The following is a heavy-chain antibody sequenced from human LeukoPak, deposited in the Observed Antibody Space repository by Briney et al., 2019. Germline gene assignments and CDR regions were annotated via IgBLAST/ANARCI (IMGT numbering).Heavy chain of an antibody. V-gene: IGHV1-18*01. J-gene: IGHJ6*03. CDR1: GYTFTSYG. Sequence: GASVKVSCKASGYTFTSYGTSWVRQAPGQGLEWMGWISAYNGNTNYAQKLQGRVTMTTDTSTSTAYMELRSLRSDDTAVYYCARDISITIFGVVITGYMDVWGKGTTVTVSS. CDR2: ISAYNGNT. D-gene: IGHD3-3*01. CDR3: ARDISITIFGVVITGYMDV.